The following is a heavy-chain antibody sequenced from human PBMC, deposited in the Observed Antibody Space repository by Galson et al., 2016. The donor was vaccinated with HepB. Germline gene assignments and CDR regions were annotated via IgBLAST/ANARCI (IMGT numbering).Heavy chain of an antibody. V-gene: IGHV4-31*03. CDR3: ARTGQTWLLFDY. J-gene: IGHJ4*02. CDR2: IFYNGNI. Sequence: TLSLTCTVSGGSISSGDYYWSWIRQHPGEGLEWIGYIFYNGNIYYNPSLKSRVTISVDTSKNQFSLKLTSVTAADTAVYYCARTGQTWLLFDYWGQGALVTVSS. CDR1: GGSISSGDYY. D-gene: IGHD3-22*01.